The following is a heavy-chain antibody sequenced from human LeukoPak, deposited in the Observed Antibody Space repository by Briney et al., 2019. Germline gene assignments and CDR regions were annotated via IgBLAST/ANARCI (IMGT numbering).Heavy chain of an antibody. D-gene: IGHD3-9*01. CDR1: GYSFTSYW. Sequence: GEPLKISCKGSGYSFTSYWIGWVRRMPGKGLEWMGIIYPGDSDTRYSPSFQGQVTISADKSISTAYLQWSSLKASDTAMYYCATPSDILTGYYPDAFDIWGQGTMVTVSS. V-gene: IGHV5-51*01. J-gene: IGHJ3*02. CDR3: ATPSDILTGYYPDAFDI. CDR2: IYPGDSDT.